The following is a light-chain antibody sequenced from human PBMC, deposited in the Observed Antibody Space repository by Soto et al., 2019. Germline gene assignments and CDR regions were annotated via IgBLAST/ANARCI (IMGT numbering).Light chain of an antibody. CDR2: KVS. V-gene: IGKV2-30*01. Sequence: DVVMTQSPLSLPVTLGQAASISCRSSQGLVYGDGHTYMHWFQQRPGQSPRRLIYKVSNRDSGVPDRFSGSASSTNFTLKISREEAEDVGVYYCMQGTHWPPTFGGGTKVEIK. CDR1: QGLVYGDGHTY. CDR3: MQGTHWPPT. J-gene: IGKJ4*01.